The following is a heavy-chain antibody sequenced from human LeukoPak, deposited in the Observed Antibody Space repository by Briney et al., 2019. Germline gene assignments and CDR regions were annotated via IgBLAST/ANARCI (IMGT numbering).Heavy chain of an antibody. CDR1: RYTFTSYG. CDR2: ISAFNGNT. Sequence: ASVKVSCKASRYTFTSYGISWVRQAPGQGLEWMGWISAFNGNTNYAQKLQGRVTMTTDTSTSTAYMELRSLRSDDTAVYYCASGIAAAGTWPFDYWGQGTLVTVSS. CDR3: ASGIAAAGTWPFDY. V-gene: IGHV1-18*01. D-gene: IGHD6-13*01. J-gene: IGHJ4*02.